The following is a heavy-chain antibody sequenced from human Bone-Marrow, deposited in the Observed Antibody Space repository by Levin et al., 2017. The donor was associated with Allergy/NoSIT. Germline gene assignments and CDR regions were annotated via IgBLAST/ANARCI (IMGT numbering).Heavy chain of an antibody. V-gene: IGHV1-46*01. CDR3: AREALYNASGENWFDP. J-gene: IGHJ5*02. CDR2: INPNSGNT. Sequence: EASVKVSCKAFGYTFTSLYIHWVRQAPGQGLEWMGIINPNSGNTKFAPKFQGRLTMTRDTSTSTVYMEVSSLTSEDTAVYYCAREALYNASGENWFDPWGQGSLVTVSS. D-gene: IGHD3-10*01. CDR1: GYTFTSLY.